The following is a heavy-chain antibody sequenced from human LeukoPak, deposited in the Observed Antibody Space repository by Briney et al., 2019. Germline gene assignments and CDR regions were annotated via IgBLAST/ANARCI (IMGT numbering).Heavy chain of an antibody. Sequence: PSETLSLTCTVSGGSISSYYWSWIRQPPGKGLEWIGYIYYSGSTNYNPSLKSRVTISVDTSKNQFSLKLSSVTAADTAVYYCAREGYCSSTSCFTVIPFDYWGQGTLVTVSS. CDR2: IYYSGST. CDR1: GGSISSYY. J-gene: IGHJ4*02. V-gene: IGHV4-59*12. CDR3: AREGYCSSTSCFTVIPFDY. D-gene: IGHD2-2*01.